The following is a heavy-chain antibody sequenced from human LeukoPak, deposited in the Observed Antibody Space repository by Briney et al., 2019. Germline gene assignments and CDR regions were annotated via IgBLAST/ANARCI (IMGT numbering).Heavy chain of an antibody. CDR2: ISGSGGGT. V-gene: IGHV3-23*01. Sequence: GGSLRLYCAASGLPFSSYAVSWVRHGPGEGLEGVSAISGSGGGTCYADSVKGRLTLSRDHSQNPHGLQMNGLSTQDPDLYYGAKTTTGYSSGRYSGWPVDYWGQGTLVTVSS. CDR3: AKTTTGYSSGRYSGWPVDY. D-gene: IGHD6-19*01. J-gene: IGHJ4*02. CDR1: GLPFSSYA.